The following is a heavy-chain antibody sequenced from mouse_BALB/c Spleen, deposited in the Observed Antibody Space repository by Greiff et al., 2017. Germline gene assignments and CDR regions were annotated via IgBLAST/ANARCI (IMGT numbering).Heavy chain of an antibody. CDR3: ARGRDDGFAY. CDR2: IWAGGST. J-gene: IGHJ3*01. D-gene: IGHD2-12*01. CDR1: GFSLTSYG. V-gene: IGHV2-9*02. Sequence: VKLMESGPGLVAPSQSLSITCTVSGFSLTSYGVHWVRQPPGKGLEWLGVIWAGGSTNYNSALMSRLSISKDNSKSQVFLKMNSLQTDDTAMYYCARGRDDGFAYWGQGTLVTVSA.